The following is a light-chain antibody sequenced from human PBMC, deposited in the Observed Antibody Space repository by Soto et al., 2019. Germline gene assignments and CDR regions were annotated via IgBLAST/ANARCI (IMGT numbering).Light chain of an antibody. J-gene: IGLJ2*01. CDR2: LEGSGSY. CDR3: ETWDINTGV. V-gene: IGLV4-60*02. Sequence: QLVLTQSSSASASLGSSVKLTCTLSSGHSSYIIAWHQQQPGKAPRYLMKLEGSGSYNKGSGVPDRFSGSSSGADRYLTISNLQFEDEADYYCETWDINTGVFGGGTQLTVL. CDR1: SGHSSYI.